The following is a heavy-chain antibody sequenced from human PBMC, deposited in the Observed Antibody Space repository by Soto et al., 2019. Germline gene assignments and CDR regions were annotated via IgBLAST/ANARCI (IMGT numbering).Heavy chain of an antibody. Sequence: EVQLLESGGGLVQPGGSLRLSCAASGFTFSNYAMTWVRQAPGKGLEWVSFIIGSGGITYYADSVKGRFTISRDNSKNTLYLQMHSLRAEDTAIYYCEKDANWEDHYWGQGTLVTVSS. CDR2: IIGSGGIT. CDR1: GFTFSNYA. V-gene: IGHV3-23*01. J-gene: IGHJ4*02. CDR3: EKDANWEDHY. D-gene: IGHD1-1*01.